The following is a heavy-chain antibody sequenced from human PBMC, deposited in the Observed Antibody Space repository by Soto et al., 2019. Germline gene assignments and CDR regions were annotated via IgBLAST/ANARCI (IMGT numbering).Heavy chain of an antibody. J-gene: IGHJ6*02. CDR1: GGSISSGGYY. V-gene: IGHV4-31*03. Sequence: QVQLQESGPGLVKPSQTLSLTCTVSGGSISSGGYYWSWIRQHPGKGLEWIGYSYFSGSTYYNPSIKSRVTLSVATSKNQFSLKLRSVTAADTAVYYCAGDTLRSNYYGMDVWGQGTTVTVSS. CDR2: SYFSGST. CDR3: AGDTLRSNYYGMDV. D-gene: IGHD3-16*01.